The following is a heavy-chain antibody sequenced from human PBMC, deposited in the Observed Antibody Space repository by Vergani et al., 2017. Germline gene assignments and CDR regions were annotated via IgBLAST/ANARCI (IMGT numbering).Heavy chain of an antibody. J-gene: IGHJ4*02. CDR3: ARFPPYGSGHYYFDY. CDR2: IYYSGST. V-gene: IGHV4-30-4*08. CDR1: GGSISSGDYY. D-gene: IGHD3-10*01. Sequence: QVQLQESGPGLVKPSETLSLTCTVSGGSISSGDYYWSWIRQPPGKGLEWIGYIYYSGSTYYNPSLKSRVTISVDTSKNQFSLKLSSVTAADTAVYYCARFPPYGSGHYYFDYWGQGTLVTVSS.